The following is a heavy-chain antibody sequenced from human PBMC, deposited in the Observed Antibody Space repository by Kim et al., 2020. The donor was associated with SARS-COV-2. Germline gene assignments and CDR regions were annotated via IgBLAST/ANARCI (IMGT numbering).Heavy chain of an antibody. CDR2: ISGYNGNT. CDR1: GYTFTNYG. D-gene: IGHD2-15*01. Sequence: ASVKVSCKASGYTFTNYGVSWVRQAPGQGLEWMGWISGYNGNTNYAQKFQGRVTMTTDTSTSTAYMELRSLRPDDTAVYFCASVPAARDIYYYGLEVWGQ. J-gene: IGHJ6*02. CDR3: ASVPAARDIYYYGLEV. V-gene: IGHV1-18*01.